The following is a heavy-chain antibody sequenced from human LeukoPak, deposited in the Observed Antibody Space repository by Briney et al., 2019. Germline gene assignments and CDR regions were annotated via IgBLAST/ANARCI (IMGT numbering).Heavy chain of an antibody. V-gene: IGHV4-39*07. CDR1: GGSISSSSYY. CDR2: IFYSGST. Sequence: PSETLSLTCTVSGGSISSSSYYWGWIRQPPGKGLEWIGSIFYSGSTYYNPSLKSRVTISVDTSKNQFSLKLSSVTAADTAVYYCARYATTVVNWGQGTLVTVSS. CDR3: ARYATTVVN. D-gene: IGHD4-23*01. J-gene: IGHJ4*02.